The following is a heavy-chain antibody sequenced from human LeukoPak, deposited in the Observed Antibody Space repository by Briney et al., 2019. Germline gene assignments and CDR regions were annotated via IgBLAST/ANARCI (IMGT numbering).Heavy chain of an antibody. J-gene: IGHJ3*02. CDR1: GFRFSTYW. Sequence: GASLQISSKGSGFRFSTYWISWVRQLPGKGLEWMGTIDPSDSYTNYSPSFQGHVTISADKSISTAYLQWRSLKASDIAMYYCARHILGGPAFDMWGQGTMVTVSS. CDR2: IDPSDSYT. V-gene: IGHV5-10-1*01. D-gene: IGHD1-26*01. CDR3: ARHILGGPAFDM.